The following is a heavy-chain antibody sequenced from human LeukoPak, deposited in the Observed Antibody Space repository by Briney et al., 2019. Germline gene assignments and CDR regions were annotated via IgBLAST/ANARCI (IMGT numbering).Heavy chain of an antibody. V-gene: IGHV4-59*11. Sequence: PSEALSLTCTVSGGSISSHYWSWIRQPPGKGLEWIGNIYYSGSTNYNPSLRSRVTISVDTSKNQFSLKLSSVAAADTAVYYCARYRRDYYDSSGYSRMMAFDIWGQGTMVTVSS. CDR1: GGSISSHY. D-gene: IGHD3-22*01. CDR3: ARYRRDYYDSSGYSRMMAFDI. CDR2: IYYSGST. J-gene: IGHJ3*02.